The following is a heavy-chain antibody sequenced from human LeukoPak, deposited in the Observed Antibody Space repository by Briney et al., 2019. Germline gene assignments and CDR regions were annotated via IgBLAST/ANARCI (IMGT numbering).Heavy chain of an antibody. CDR2: IKQDGSEK. CDR1: GFTFSSYW. V-gene: IGHV3-7*01. D-gene: IGHD5-18*01. CDR3: ARDRGYSYGTYNWFDP. Sequence: PGGSLRLXCAASGFTFSSYWMSWVRQAPGKELEWVANIKQDGSEKYYVDSVKGRFTISRDNAKNSLYLQMNSLRAEDTAVYYCARDRGYSYGTYNWFDPWGQGTLVTVSS. J-gene: IGHJ5*02.